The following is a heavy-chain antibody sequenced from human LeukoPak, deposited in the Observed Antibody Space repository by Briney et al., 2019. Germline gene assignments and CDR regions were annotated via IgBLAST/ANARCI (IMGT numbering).Heavy chain of an antibody. D-gene: IGHD1-26*01. Sequence: SETLSLTCTVSGGSINSYYWSWIRQPPGKGLEWIGYIYYSGNTNYNPSLKSRVTISVDTSKNQFSLKLSSVTAEDTAVYYCASLQDSGSYYSGEWGQGTLVTVSS. CDR3: ASLQDSGSYYSGE. J-gene: IGHJ4*02. CDR1: GGSINSYY. V-gene: IGHV4-59*01. CDR2: IYYSGNT.